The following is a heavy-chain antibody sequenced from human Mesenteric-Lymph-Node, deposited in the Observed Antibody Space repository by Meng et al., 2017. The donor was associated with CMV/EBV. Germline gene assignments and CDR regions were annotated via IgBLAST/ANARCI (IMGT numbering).Heavy chain of an antibody. CDR1: GFTLSSYS. CDR2: ITSSSSTI. CDR3: ARSHRIGVTGAVPPRIFDY. J-gene: IGHJ4*02. V-gene: IGHV3-48*04. Sequence: GESLKISCAASGFTLSSYSMNWVRQAPGKGLEWISYITSSSSTIYSADSVKGRFTISRDNAKNLLYLQMNSLRAEDTAVYYCARSHRIGVTGAVPPRIFDYWGQGTLVTVSS. D-gene: IGHD1-14*01.